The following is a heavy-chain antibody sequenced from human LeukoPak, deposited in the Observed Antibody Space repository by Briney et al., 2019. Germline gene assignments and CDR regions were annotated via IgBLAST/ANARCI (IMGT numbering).Heavy chain of an antibody. CDR1: GGSISSGGYY. J-gene: IGHJ5*02. CDR2: IYYSGST. V-gene: IGHV4-31*03. Sequence: SETLSLTCTVSGGSISSGGYYWSWICQHPGKGLEWIGYIYYSGSTYYNPSLKSRVTISVDMSKNQFSLKLSSVTAADTAVYYCARGRAGGSGYYHWGQGTLVTVSS. CDR3: ARGRAGGSGYYH. D-gene: IGHD3-22*01.